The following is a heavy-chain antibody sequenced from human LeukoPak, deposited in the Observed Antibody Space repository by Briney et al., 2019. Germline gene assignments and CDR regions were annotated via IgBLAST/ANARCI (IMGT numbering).Heavy chain of an antibody. Sequence: PSETLSLTCAVSGYSISSGYYWGWIRQPPGKGLEWIGSIYHSGSTYYNPSLKSRVSISVDTSKNQFSLKLSSVTAADTAVYYCVGCGGDCSRNAFDIWGQGTMVTVSS. J-gene: IGHJ3*02. CDR3: VGCGGDCSRNAFDI. CDR1: GYSISSGYY. CDR2: IYHSGST. V-gene: IGHV4-38-2*01. D-gene: IGHD2-21*01.